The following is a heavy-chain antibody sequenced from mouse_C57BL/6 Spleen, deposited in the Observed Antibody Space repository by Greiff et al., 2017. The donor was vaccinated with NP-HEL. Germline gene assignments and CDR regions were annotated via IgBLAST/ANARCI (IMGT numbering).Heavy chain of an antibody. CDR1: GYSFTDYN. V-gene: IGHV1-39*01. CDR2: INPNYGTT. D-gene: IGHD1-1*01. J-gene: IGHJ4*01. CDR3: ASYYGSSYKGDAMDY. Sequence: EVQLQQSGPELVKPGASVKISCKASGYSFTDYNMNWVKQSNGKSLEWIGVINPNYGTTSYNQKFKGKATLTVDQSSSTAYMQLNSLTSEDSAVYYCASYYGSSYKGDAMDYWGQGTSVTVSS.